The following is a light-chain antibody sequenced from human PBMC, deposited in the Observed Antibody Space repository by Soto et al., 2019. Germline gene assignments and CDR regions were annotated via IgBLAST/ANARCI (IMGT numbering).Light chain of an antibody. V-gene: IGKV4-1*01. CDR1: QSVLKSSDNKNY. CDR2: LAS. CDR3: QQYHSPPVT. J-gene: IGKJ4*01. Sequence: DIVMTQSPDSLAVSLGERATTNCKSSQSVLKSSDNKNYLAWYQQKPGQPPKLLIYLASTRKSGVTDRFSGGGSGKDFTLTISSLQAEDVAAYYWQQYHSPPVTFGGGTKVEIK.